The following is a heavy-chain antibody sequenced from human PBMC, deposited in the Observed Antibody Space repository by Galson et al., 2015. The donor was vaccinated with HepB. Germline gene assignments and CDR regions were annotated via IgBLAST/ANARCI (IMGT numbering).Heavy chain of an antibody. CDR3: ARESYDSLYGMDV. V-gene: IGHV1-69*04. CDR1: GGTFSCYA. Sequence: SVKVSCKASGGTFSCYAISWVRQAPGQGLEWMGRIIPILGIANYAQKFQGRVTITADESTSTAYMELSSLRSEDTAVYYCARESYDSLYGMDVWGQGTTVTVSS. D-gene: IGHD3-3*01. J-gene: IGHJ6*02. CDR2: IIPILGIA.